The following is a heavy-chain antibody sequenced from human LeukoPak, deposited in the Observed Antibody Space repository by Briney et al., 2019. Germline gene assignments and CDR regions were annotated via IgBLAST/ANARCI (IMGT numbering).Heavy chain of an antibody. D-gene: IGHD3-3*02. CDR3: ARDAQILAAVYYFDY. CDR2: ISTEGRDI. Sequence: PGRSLRLSCAASGFTFSRYPMHWVRQAPGKGLEWVAVISTEGRDIKYVDSVKGRFTISRDSSKNTLYLQMNSLRGDDTAVYYCARDAQILAAVYYFDYWGQGTLVTVSS. V-gene: IGHV3-30*04. J-gene: IGHJ4*02. CDR1: GFTFSRYP.